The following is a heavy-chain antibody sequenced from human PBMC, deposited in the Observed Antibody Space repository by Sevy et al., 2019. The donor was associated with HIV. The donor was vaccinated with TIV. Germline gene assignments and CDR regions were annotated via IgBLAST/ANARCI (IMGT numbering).Heavy chain of an antibody. J-gene: IGHJ4*02. CDR3: AKDWPDYYDSSDSFDY. V-gene: IGHV3-23*01. CDR1: GFTFSSYA. Sequence: GGSLRLSCAASGFTFSSYAMSWVRQAPGKGLEWVSPISGSGGSTYYADSVKGRFSISRDNSKNTLYLQMNSLRAEDTAVYYCAKDWPDYYDSSDSFDYWGQGTLVTVSS. D-gene: IGHD3-22*01. CDR2: ISGSGGST.